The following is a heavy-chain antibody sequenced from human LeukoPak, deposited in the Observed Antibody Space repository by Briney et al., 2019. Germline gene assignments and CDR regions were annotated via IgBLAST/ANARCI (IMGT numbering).Heavy chain of an antibody. CDR1: GFTFSSYA. CDR2: ISGSGGST. CDR3: AKAFYYSSSSPY. D-gene: IGHD6-6*01. Sequence: EGSLRLSCAASGFTFSSYAMSWVRQAPGKGLEWVSAISGSGGSTYYADSVKGRFTISRDNSKNTLYLQMNSLRAEDTAVYYCAKAFYYSSSSPYWGQGTLVAVSS. J-gene: IGHJ4*02. V-gene: IGHV3-23*01.